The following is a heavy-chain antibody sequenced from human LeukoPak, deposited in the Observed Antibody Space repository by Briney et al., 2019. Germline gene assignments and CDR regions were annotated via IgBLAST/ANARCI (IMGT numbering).Heavy chain of an antibody. J-gene: IGHJ4*02. D-gene: IGHD3-10*01. V-gene: IGHV3-21*01. Sequence: GGSLRLSCAASGFTFSSYSMNWVRQAPGKGLEWVSSISSSSSYIYYADSVKGRFTISRDNSKNTLYLQMNSLRAEDTAVYYCARDYYYGSGSYGYFDYWGQGTLVTVSS. CDR3: ARDYYYGSGSYGYFDY. CDR2: ISSSSSYI. CDR1: GFTFSSYS.